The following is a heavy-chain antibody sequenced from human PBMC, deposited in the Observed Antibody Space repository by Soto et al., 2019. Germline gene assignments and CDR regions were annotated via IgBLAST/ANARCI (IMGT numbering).Heavy chain of an antibody. CDR2: ISTSIDAT. V-gene: IGHV3-23*01. D-gene: IGHD6-6*01. CDR1: GFAFSNYA. J-gene: IGHJ4*02. Sequence: PGGSLRLSCAASGFAFSNYAMHWARQAPGKGLEWVSSISTSIDATYYADSVKGRFTISRDDSKNTLYLQMNSLRAEDSAVYYCAKDRTVAARNFDYWGQGTQVTVSS. CDR3: AKDRTVAARNFDY.